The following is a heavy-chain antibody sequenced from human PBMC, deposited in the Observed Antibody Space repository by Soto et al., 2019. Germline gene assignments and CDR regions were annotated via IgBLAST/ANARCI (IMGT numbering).Heavy chain of an antibody. Sequence: PGESLKISCKGSWYKFTTYWIGWVRQMPGKGLEWMAIIYPDDSDSRYSPSFQGQVTISADKSISTAYLQWSSLKASDTAIYYCVATYGDYLDYWGQGTLVTVSS. V-gene: IGHV5-51*01. D-gene: IGHD4-17*01. CDR2: IYPDDSDS. CDR3: VATYGDYLDY. CDR1: WYKFTTYW. J-gene: IGHJ4*02.